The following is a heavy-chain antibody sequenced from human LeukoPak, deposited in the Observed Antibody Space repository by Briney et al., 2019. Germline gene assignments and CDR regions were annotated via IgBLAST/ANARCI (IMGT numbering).Heavy chain of an antibody. CDR1: GFTFSNYA. CDR3: ARDPNGNYVGAFDFQR. CDR2: VSGVNT. V-gene: IGHV3-23*01. J-gene: IGHJ1*01. Sequence: PGGSLRLSCAASGFTFSNYALTWVRQAPGKGLEWVSSVSGVNTHYADSVKGRFSISRDNYKNTLYLQMSSLRAEDTAVYYCARDPNGNYVGAFDFQRWGQGTLVTVSS. D-gene: IGHD4-17*01.